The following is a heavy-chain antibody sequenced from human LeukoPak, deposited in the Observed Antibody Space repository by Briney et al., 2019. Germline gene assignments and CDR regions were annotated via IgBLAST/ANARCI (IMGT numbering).Heavy chain of an antibody. J-gene: IGHJ4*02. Sequence: GESLKISCKGSGFSFANYWIGWVRQMPGKGLEWMGIIYPGDSDTRYSPSFQGQVTISADKSISTAYLQWSSLKASDTAMYYCARLNYCSGSYWSNLLDYWGQGTLVTVSS. CDR2: IYPGDSDT. D-gene: IGHD3-10*01. V-gene: IGHV5-51*01. CDR1: GFSFANYW. CDR3: ARLNYCSGSYWSNLLDY.